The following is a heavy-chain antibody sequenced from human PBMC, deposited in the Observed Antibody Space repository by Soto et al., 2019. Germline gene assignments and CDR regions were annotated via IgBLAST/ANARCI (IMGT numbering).Heavy chain of an antibody. CDR2: IIPIFGTA. CDR1: GGTFSSYA. Sequence: QVQLVQSGAEMKKPGSSVKVSCKASGGTFSSYAISWVRQAPGQGLEWMGGIIPIFGTANYAQKFQGRVTITADESTSTAYMELSSLRSEDTAVYYCASSRSRRHSGYSYGYKGSLDYWGQGTLVTVSS. J-gene: IGHJ4*02. CDR3: ASSRSRRHSGYSYGYKGSLDY. D-gene: IGHD5-18*01. V-gene: IGHV1-69*01.